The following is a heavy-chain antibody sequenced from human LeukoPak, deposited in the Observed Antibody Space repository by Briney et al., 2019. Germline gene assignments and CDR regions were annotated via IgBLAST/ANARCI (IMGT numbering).Heavy chain of an antibody. D-gene: IGHD5-18*01. Sequence: GGSLRLSCAGSGFTFSDYSMNWVRQAPGKGLEWVSSISSIRSYIYYGDSVKGRFTISRDNAKNTLYLQMNSLRAEDTAVYYCARGGGYSYGSFDYWGQGTLVTVSS. CDR2: ISSIRSYI. J-gene: IGHJ4*02. V-gene: IGHV3-21*01. CDR3: ARGGGYSYGSFDY. CDR1: GFTFSDYS.